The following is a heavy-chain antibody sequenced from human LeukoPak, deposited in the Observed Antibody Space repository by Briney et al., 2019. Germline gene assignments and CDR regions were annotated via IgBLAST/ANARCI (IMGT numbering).Heavy chain of an antibody. CDR2: ISGSGGST. CDR1: GLTFSSYG. D-gene: IGHD1-26*01. CDR3: AKRWAAGYYYMDV. J-gene: IGHJ6*03. Sequence: GGSLRLSCAASGLTFSSYGMSWVRQAPGKGLEWVSAISGSGGSTYYADSVKGRFTISRDNSKNTLYLQMNSLRAEDTAVYYCAKRWAAGYYYMDVWGKGTTVTISS. V-gene: IGHV3-23*01.